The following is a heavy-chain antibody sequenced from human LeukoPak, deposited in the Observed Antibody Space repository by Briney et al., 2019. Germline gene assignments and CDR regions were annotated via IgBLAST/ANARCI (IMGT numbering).Heavy chain of an antibody. D-gene: IGHD6-13*01. Sequence: ASVKVSCKASGYTFVSYGFNWVRQAPGQGLEWMGWMNPDNGNTGWAQKFQGRLTMTRDTSISTAYMELGSLRSDDTAVYYCARDRREYIAAAGPPDFDYWGQGTLVTVSS. V-gene: IGHV1-8*01. J-gene: IGHJ4*02. CDR3: ARDRREYIAAAGPPDFDY. CDR2: MNPDNGNT. CDR1: GYTFVSYG.